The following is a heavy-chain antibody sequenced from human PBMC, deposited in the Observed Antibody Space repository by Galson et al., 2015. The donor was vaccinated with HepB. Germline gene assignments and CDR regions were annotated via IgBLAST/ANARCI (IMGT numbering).Heavy chain of an antibody. Sequence: SLRLSCAASGFTFSNAWMSWVRQAPGKGLEWVGRIKSKSDGGTTDYAAPVKGRFTISRDDSKNTLYLQMNSLKTEDTAVYYCTTDWRPGDALMHWGQGTLVTVSS. CDR1: GFTFSNAW. V-gene: IGHV3-15*01. D-gene: IGHD3-10*01. J-gene: IGHJ4*02. CDR3: TTDWRPGDALMH. CDR2: IKSKSDGGTT.